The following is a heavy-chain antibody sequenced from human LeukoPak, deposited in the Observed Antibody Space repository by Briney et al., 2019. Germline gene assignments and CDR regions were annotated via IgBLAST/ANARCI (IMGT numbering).Heavy chain of an antibody. Sequence: ASVRVSCKASGYTFTGYYMHWVRQAPGQGLEWMGRINPNSGGTNYAQKFQGRVTMTRDTSISTAYMELSRLRSDDTAVYYCARGPEQWLPPFDYWGQGTLVTVSS. CDR1: GYTFTGYY. D-gene: IGHD6-19*01. V-gene: IGHV1-2*06. CDR3: ARGPEQWLPPFDY. CDR2: INPNSGGT. J-gene: IGHJ4*02.